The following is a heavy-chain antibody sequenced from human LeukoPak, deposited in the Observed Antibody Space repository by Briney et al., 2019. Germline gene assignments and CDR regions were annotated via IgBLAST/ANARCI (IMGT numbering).Heavy chain of an antibody. CDR2: IYHSGST. J-gene: IGHJ6*04. Sequence: SGTLSLTCAVSGGSISSSNWWSWVRQPPGKGLEWIGEIYHSGSTNYNPSLKSRVTISVDKSKNQLSLKLSSVTAADTAVYYCARETTGTTYYYYGMDVWGKGTTVTVSS. V-gene: IGHV4-4*02. D-gene: IGHD1-1*01. CDR3: ARETTGTTYYYYGMDV. CDR1: GGSISSSNW.